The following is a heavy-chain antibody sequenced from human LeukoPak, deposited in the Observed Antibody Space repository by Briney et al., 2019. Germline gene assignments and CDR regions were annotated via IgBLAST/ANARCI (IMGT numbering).Heavy chain of an antibody. V-gene: IGHV3-43D*03. D-gene: IGHD3-3*01. J-gene: IGHJ4*02. CDR1: GFTFDDYA. CDR3: AKDLGITIFGGYDY. CDR2: ISWDGGST. Sequence: GGSLRLSCAASGFTFDDYAMRWVRQAPGKGLEWVSLISWDGGSTYYADSVKGRFTISRDNSKNSLYLQMNSLRAEDTALYYCAKDLGITIFGGYDYWGQGTLVTVSS.